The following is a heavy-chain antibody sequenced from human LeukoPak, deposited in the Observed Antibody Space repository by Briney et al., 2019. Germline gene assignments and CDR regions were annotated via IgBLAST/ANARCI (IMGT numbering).Heavy chain of an antibody. D-gene: IGHD4-23*01. Sequence: PGGSLRLSCAVSGFTFSIYNMNWVRQAPGKGLEWVSYISSSSTTIYYADSVKGRFTISRDNAKNSLYLQMNSLRAEDTAVYYCARDRWLDYWGQGTLVTVSS. CDR1: GFTFSIYN. CDR3: ARDRWLDY. V-gene: IGHV3-48*04. J-gene: IGHJ4*02. CDR2: ISSSSTTI.